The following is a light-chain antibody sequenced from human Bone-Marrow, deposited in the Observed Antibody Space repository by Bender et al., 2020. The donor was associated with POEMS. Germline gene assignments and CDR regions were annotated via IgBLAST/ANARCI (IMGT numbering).Light chain of an antibody. J-gene: IGLJ1*01. CDR3: LSYAASSTYV. Sequence: QSALTQPPSASGSPGQSVTISCTGTSSDVGGSNYVSWYQQHPGKVPKVMIYEVSKRPSGVPDRFSASRSGNTASLTVSGLQAADEGDYYCLSYAASSTYVFGTGTTVTVL. V-gene: IGLV2-8*01. CDR1: SSDVGGSNY. CDR2: EVS.